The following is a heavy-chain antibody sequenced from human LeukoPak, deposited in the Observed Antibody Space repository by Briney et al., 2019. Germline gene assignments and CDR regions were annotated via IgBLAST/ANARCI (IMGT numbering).Heavy chain of an antibody. J-gene: IGHJ5*02. CDR3: ARHGVSTSWFYNWFDP. CDR2: IYYSGST. D-gene: IGHD6-13*01. V-gene: IGHV4-59*08. CDR1: GGSMTSYF. Sequence: SETLSLTCTVSGGSMTSYFWSWIRQPPGKGLEWIGYIYYSGSTNYNPSLKSRVTISVDTSNNQSSLKLSSVTAADTAVYYCARHGVSTSWFYNWFDPWGQGTLVTVSS.